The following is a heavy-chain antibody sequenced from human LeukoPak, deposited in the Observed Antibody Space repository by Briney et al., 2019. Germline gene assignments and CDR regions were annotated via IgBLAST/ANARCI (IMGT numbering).Heavy chain of an antibody. CDR3: ARRRGGQWLVLGAFDI. D-gene: IGHD6-19*01. CDR1: GFTFSSYG. V-gene: IGHV3-30*02. J-gene: IGHJ6*04. Sequence: GGSLRLSCAASGFTFSSYGMHWVRQAPGKGLEWVAFIRYDGSNKYYADSVKGRFTISRDNAKNSLYLQMNSLRAEDTAVYYCARRRGGQWLVLGAFDIWGKGTTVTVSS. CDR2: IRYDGSNK.